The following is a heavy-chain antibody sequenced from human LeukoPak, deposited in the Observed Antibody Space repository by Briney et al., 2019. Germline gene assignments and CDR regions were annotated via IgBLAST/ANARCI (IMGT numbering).Heavy chain of an antibody. Sequence: PGGSLRLSCAASGFTFSSYAMSWVRQAPGKGLEWVSAISGSGGSTYYADSVKGRFTISRDNSKNTLYLQMNSLRAEDTAVYYCAKDVKRVLLWFGEPKDVQGNDAFDIWGQGTMVTVSS. CDR1: GFTFSSYA. J-gene: IGHJ3*02. CDR2: ISGSGGST. CDR3: AKDVKRVLLWFGEPKDVQGNDAFDI. V-gene: IGHV3-23*01. D-gene: IGHD3-10*01.